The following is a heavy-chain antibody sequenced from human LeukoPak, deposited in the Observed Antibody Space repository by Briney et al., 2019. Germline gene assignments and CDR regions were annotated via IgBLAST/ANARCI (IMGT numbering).Heavy chain of an antibody. D-gene: IGHD5-18*01. Sequence: SDTLSLTCNVSGDSISSSSNRWGRIRQPPGKGLEGIGSAYYSSSTYYKKSLRRRVSISVDTSKNQFSLKLTSVTAADTAVFYCARRVDTTMVTGERGSFDSWGQGTLVTVSS. J-gene: IGHJ4*02. CDR2: AYYSSST. V-gene: IGHV4-39*01. CDR1: GDSISSSSNR. CDR3: ARRVDTTMVTGERGSFDS.